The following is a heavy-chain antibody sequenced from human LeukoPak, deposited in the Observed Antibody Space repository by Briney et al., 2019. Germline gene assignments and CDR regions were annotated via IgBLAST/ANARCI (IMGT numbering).Heavy chain of an antibody. D-gene: IGHD2-2*01. Sequence: ASVKVSCKASGGTFSSYAISWVRQAPGQGLEWMGWISSLNGNTDCAQNLQGRVAMTTDTSTSTAYMELTSLRSDDTAVYYCGRGLDRYQPLQAWGQGTLVTVSS. V-gene: IGHV1-18*01. CDR3: GRGLDRYQPLQA. J-gene: IGHJ5*02. CDR1: GGTFSSYA. CDR2: ISSLNGNT.